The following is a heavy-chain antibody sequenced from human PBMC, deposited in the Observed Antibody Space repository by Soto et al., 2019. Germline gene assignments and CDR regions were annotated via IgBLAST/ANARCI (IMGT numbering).Heavy chain of an antibody. V-gene: IGHV3-15*01. CDR1: GFTFSNAW. CDR3: CYDSSGYYDYFDY. D-gene: IGHD3-22*01. Sequence: GGSLRLSCAASGFTFSNAWMSWVRQAPGKGLEWVGRIKSKTDGGTTDYAAPVKGRFTISRDDSKNTLYLQMNSLKTEDTAVYYCCYDSSGYYDYFDYWGQGTLVTVSS. CDR2: IKSKTDGGTT. J-gene: IGHJ4*02.